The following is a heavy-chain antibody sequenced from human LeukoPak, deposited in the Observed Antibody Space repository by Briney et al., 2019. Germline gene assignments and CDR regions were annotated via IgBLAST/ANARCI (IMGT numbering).Heavy chain of an antibody. J-gene: IGHJ4*02. V-gene: IGHV3-30-3*01. CDR1: GFTFSSYA. D-gene: IGHD1-26*01. CDR3: ARPRYSGSYRPAGVFDY. CDR2: ISYDGSNK. Sequence: PGGSLRLSCAASGFTFSSYAMHWVRQAPGKGLEWVAVISYDGSNKYYADSVKGRFTISRDNSKNTLYLQMNSLRAEDTAVYYCARPRYSGSYRPAGVFDYWGQGTLVTVSS.